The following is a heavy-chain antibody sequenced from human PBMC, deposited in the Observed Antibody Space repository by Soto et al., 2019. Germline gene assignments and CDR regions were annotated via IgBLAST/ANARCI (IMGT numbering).Heavy chain of an antibody. Sequence: SETLSLTCTVSGGSISGGDYYWSWIRQPPGKSLEWIGYIYYTGLTNYNPSLKSRVTISADTSKNQFSLRLSSVTAADTAVFYCARGKRWSTYDYWGQGALVTVSS. CDR3: ARGKRWSTYDY. J-gene: IGHJ4*02. CDR1: GGSISGGDYY. D-gene: IGHD2-15*01. V-gene: IGHV4-30-4*01. CDR2: IYYTGLT.